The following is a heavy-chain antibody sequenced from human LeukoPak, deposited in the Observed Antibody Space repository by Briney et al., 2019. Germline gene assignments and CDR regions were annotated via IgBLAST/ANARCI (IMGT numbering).Heavy chain of an antibody. CDR1: GDSLTSYG. V-gene: IGHV1-18*04. D-gene: IGHD2-21*01. CDR2: ICAYNGHT. CDR3: GRGSGVVSPNYFCDS. J-gene: IGHJ4*02. Sequence: ASVKVSCTSSGDSLTSYGFSWVRQAPGQGLEWMGWICAYNGHTKYAQRSDGRVTMTTDTSTSTAYMELRSLRSDDTAVYYCGRGSGVVSPNYFCDSWGQGTLVTVSS.